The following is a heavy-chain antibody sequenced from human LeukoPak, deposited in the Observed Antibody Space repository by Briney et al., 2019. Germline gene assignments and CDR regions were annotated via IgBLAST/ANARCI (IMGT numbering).Heavy chain of an antibody. CDR2: IFTSGTIV. D-gene: IGHD3-10*01. J-gene: IGHJ4*02. CDR1: GFTFSGYS. CDR3: ATLWFGEASTFDY. V-gene: IGHV3-48*01. Sequence: GGSLRLSCAGSGFTFSGYSMNWVRQAPGKGLEWVSYIFTSGTIVSYADSVKGRFTISRDNAKNSLYLQMNSLRAEDTAVYYCATLWFGEASTFDYWGQGTLVTVSS.